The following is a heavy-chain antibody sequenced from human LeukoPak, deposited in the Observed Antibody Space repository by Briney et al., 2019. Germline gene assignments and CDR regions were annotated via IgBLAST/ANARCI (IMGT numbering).Heavy chain of an antibody. V-gene: IGHV3-23*01. J-gene: IGHJ4*02. CDR3: AKARGYSDYSGYRTFDY. D-gene: IGHD3-22*01. CDR1: GFTFSSYA. CDR2: ISGSGGST. Sequence: GGSLRLSCAASGFTFSSYAMSWVRQAPGKGLEWVSAISGSGGSTYYADSVKGRFTISRDNSKNTLYLQMNSLRAEDTAVYYCAKARGYSDYSGYRTFDYWGQGALVTVSS.